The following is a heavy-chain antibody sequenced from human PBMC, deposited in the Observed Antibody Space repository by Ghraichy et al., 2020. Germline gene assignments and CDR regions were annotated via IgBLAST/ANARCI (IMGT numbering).Heavy chain of an antibody. J-gene: IGHJ3*02. CDR2: IGDSGEYT. Sequence: GESLNISCVTSGFSFISYALTWVRQAPGKGPEWVSSIGDSGEYTYYADAAKGRFTISKDNSKKTLYLQINSLRAEDTAVYYCAKDLDYGGPGGALEIWGHGTMVTVSS. CDR1: GFSFISYA. CDR3: AKDLDYGGPGGALEI. V-gene: IGHV3-23*01. D-gene: IGHD4/OR15-4a*01.